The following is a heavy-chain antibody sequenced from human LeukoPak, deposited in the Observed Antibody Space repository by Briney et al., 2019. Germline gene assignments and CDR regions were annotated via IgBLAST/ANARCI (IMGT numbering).Heavy chain of an antibody. J-gene: IGHJ4*02. D-gene: IGHD5-24*01. CDR1: GFLLKSCA. V-gene: IGHV3-23*01. Sequence: GGSLTLSCTASGFLLKSCAMNCAPEGPRKGLEGVSGTSGRDGSKYVADSVKGRFAISRDSFKNKVYMQMNSLRVEDTGVYYCAKADGNYKTLIDYWGQGTLVTVSS. CDR3: AKADGNYKTLIDY. CDR2: TSGRDGSK.